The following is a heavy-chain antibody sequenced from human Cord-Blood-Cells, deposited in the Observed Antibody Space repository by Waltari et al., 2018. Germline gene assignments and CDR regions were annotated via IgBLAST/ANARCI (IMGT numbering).Heavy chain of an antibody. CDR2: IWYDGSNK. Sequence: QVQLVESGGGVVQPGRSLRLSCAASGFTFSSYGMHWVRQAPGKGLEWVAVIWYDGSNKYYADSVKGRFTISRDNSKNTLYLQMNSLRAEDTAVYYCASQDSRQQLEYWYFDLWGRGTLVTVSS. J-gene: IGHJ2*01. CDR1: GFTFSSYG. CDR3: ASQDSRQQLEYWYFDL. D-gene: IGHD6-13*01. V-gene: IGHV3-33*01.